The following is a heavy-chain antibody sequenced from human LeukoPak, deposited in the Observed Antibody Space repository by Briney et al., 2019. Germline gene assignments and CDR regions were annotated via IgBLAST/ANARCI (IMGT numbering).Heavy chain of an antibody. CDR1: GYSISSGYY. CDR2: IYHSGST. Sequence: TSETLSLTCTVSGYSISSGYYWGWIRQPPGKGLEWIGSIYHSGSTYYNPSLKSRVTISVDTSKNQFSLKLSSVTAADTAVYYCARYCSSTSCYGTDAFDIWGQGTMVTVSS. CDR3: ARYCSSTSCYGTDAFDI. V-gene: IGHV4-38-2*02. D-gene: IGHD2-2*01. J-gene: IGHJ3*02.